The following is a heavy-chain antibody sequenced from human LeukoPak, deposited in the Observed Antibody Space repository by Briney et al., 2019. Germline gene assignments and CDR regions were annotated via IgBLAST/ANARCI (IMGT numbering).Heavy chain of an antibody. CDR2: IDYSGGST. Sequence: GGSLRLSCTASGFTLSSYEMSWIRQAPGKGLEWVSSIDYSGGSTYYADSVKGRFTISRDNAKNSLYLQMNSLRAEDTALYYCAKDIRAEPRNWFDPWGQGTLVTVSS. J-gene: IGHJ5*02. CDR1: GFTLSSYE. V-gene: IGHV3-23*01. D-gene: IGHD1-14*01. CDR3: AKDIRAEPRNWFDP.